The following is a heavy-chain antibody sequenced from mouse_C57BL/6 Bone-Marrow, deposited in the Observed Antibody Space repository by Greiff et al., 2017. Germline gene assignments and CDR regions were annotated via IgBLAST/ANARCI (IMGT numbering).Heavy chain of an antibody. Sequence: VQLKESGGGLVKPGGSLKLSCAASGFTFSSYAMSWVRQTPEKRLEWVATISDGGSYTYYPDNVKGRFTISRDNAKNNLYLQMSHLKSEDTAMYYCARDRITTVVAPFAYWGQGTLVTVSA. J-gene: IGHJ3*01. V-gene: IGHV5-4*01. CDR1: GFTFSSYA. CDR3: ARDRITTVVAPFAY. D-gene: IGHD1-1*01. CDR2: ISDGGSYT.